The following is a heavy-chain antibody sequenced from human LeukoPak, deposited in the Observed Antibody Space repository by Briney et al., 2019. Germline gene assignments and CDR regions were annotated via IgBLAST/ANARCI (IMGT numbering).Heavy chain of an antibody. V-gene: IGHV3-66*01. CDR3: ARDSVTGAPDYYFDY. D-gene: IGHD7-27*01. CDR1: GFTVSSNY. J-gene: IGHJ4*02. Sequence: GGSLRLSCAASGFTVSSNYMSWVRQAPGKGLEWVSVIYSGGSTYYADSVKGRFTISRDNSKNTLYLQMNSLRAEDTAVYYCARDSVTGAPDYYFDYWGQGTLVTVSS. CDR2: IYSGGST.